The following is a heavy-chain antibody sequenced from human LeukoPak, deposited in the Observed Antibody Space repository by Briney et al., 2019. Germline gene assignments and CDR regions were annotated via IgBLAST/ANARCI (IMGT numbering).Heavy chain of an antibody. D-gene: IGHD3-22*01. Sequence: SETLSLTCAVSGGSISSGGYSWSWIRQPPGKGLEWIGYIYHSGSTHYNPSLKSRVTISVDRSKNQFSLKLSSVTAADTAVYYCASATDYYDSWGFDYWGQGTLVTVSS. V-gene: IGHV4-30-2*01. CDR3: ASATDYYDSWGFDY. CDR1: GGSISSGGYS. CDR2: IYHSGST. J-gene: IGHJ4*02.